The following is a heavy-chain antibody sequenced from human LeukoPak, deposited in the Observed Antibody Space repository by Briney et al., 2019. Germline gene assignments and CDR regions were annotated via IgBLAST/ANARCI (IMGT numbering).Heavy chain of an antibody. CDR3: AREDGYNPNQGFDY. CDR1: GFTFSSYA. V-gene: IGHV3-30-3*01. CDR2: ISYDGSNK. J-gene: IGHJ4*02. D-gene: IGHD5-24*01. Sequence: GGSLRLSCAASGFTFSSYAMHWVRQAPGKGLEWVAVISYDGSNKYYADSVKGRFTISRDNSKNTLYLQMNSLRAEDTAIYYCAREDGYNPNQGFDYWGQGTLVTVSS.